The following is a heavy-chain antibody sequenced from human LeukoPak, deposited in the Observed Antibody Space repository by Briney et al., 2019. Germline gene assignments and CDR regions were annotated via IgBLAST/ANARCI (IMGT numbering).Heavy chain of an antibody. CDR2: INPNSGGT. CDR1: GYTFTGYY. V-gene: IGHV1-2*02. Sequence: ASVKVSCKASGYTFTGYYMHWVRQAPGQGLAWMGWINPNSGGTNYAQKLQGRVTMTRDTSISTASMELSRLRSDGTAVYYCAXXXXXXXPAASYYYYYGMDVWGQGTTVTVSS. D-gene: IGHD2-2*01. J-gene: IGHJ6*02. CDR3: AXXXXXXXPAASYYYYYGMDV.